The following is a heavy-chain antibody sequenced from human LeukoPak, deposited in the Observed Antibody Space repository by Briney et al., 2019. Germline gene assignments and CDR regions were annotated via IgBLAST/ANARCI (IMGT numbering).Heavy chain of an antibody. Sequence: PSETLSLTCTVSGGSISSYYWSWIRQPPGKGLEWIGYIYYSGSTNYNPSLKSRVTISVDTSKNQFSLKLSSVTAADTAVYYCARSGYSTRLYYYYGMDVWGQGTTVTVSS. CDR3: ARSGYSTRLYYYYGMDV. J-gene: IGHJ6*02. D-gene: IGHD6-13*01. V-gene: IGHV4-59*01. CDR1: GGSISSYY. CDR2: IYYSGST.